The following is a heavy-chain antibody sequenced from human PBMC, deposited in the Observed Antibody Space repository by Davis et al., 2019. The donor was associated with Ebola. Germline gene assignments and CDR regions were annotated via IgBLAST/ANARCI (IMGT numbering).Heavy chain of an antibody. D-gene: IGHD3-9*01. J-gene: IGHJ6*02. Sequence: MPGGSLRLSCTVSGGSISGYYWSWIRQPPGKGLEWIGYIYDSGSSYYNPSLKSRVTISIDTSKHHFSLRLTSVTAADTAVYYCARDDKYYYGMDVWGQGTTVTVSS. V-gene: IGHV4-59*01. CDR1: GGSISGYY. CDR3: ARDDKYYYGMDV. CDR2: IYDSGSS.